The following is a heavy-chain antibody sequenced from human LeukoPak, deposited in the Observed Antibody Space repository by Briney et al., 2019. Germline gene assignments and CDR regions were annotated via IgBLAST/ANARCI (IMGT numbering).Heavy chain of an antibody. CDR3: AKAGYYGSGSYPSNAFDI. D-gene: IGHD3-10*01. V-gene: IGHV3-30*02. CDR1: GFTFSSYG. J-gene: IGHJ3*02. CDR2: IRYDGSNK. Sequence: GGSLRLSCAASGFTFSSYGMHWVRQAPGKGLEWVAFIRYDGSNKYYADSVKGRFTISRDNSKNTLYLQMNSLRAEDTAVYYCAKAGYYGSGSYPSNAFDIWGQGTMVTVSS.